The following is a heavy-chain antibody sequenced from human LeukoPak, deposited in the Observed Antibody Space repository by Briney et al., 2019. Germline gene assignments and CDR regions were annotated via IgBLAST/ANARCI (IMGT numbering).Heavy chain of an antibody. Sequence: SETLSLTCAVSAGSFSGYFWSWIRQPPGKGLEWIWEINHSGSATYNPPLKSRVTPLVETSTKHFSLKLSSVTAADTAVYYCAILAGQLAFVYWGQGTLVTVSS. V-gene: IGHV4-34*01. CDR2: INHSGSA. J-gene: IGHJ4*02. CDR3: AILAGQLAFVY. CDR1: AGSFSGYF. D-gene: IGHD3-16*01.